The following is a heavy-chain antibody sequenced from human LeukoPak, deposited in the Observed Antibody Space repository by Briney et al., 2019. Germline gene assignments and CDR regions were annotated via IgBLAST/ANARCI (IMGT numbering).Heavy chain of an antibody. J-gene: IGHJ6*03. V-gene: IGHV1-69*06. CDR3: ANQGAVRQDYYMDV. Sequence: SVNVSCKASGGSFSSYAITWVRQAPGQGLEWMGRIIPIFGTPTYAQKFQGRVTITADMGSSTAYLELTSLTSEDTARYFCANQGAVRQDYYMDVWGSGTTVTVSS. D-gene: IGHD3-16*01. CDR2: IIPIFGTP. CDR1: GGSFSSYA.